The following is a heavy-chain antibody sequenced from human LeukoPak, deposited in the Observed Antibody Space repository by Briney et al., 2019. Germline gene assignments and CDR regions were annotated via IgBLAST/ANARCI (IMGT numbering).Heavy chain of an antibody. Sequence: GGSLRLSCAASGFTFSSYWMHWVRQAPGKGLVWVSRIHSDGTTTNYADSVKGRFTISRDNAKNSLYLQMNSLRAEDTAVYYCARDCGGGSCYGPYDAFDIWGQGTMVTVSS. CDR2: IHSDGTTT. V-gene: IGHV3-74*01. D-gene: IGHD2-15*01. CDR3: ARDCGGGSCYGPYDAFDI. J-gene: IGHJ3*02. CDR1: GFTFSSYW.